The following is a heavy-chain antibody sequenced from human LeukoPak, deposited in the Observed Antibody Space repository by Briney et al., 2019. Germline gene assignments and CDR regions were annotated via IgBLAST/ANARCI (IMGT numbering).Heavy chain of an antibody. CDR2: ISAYNGNT. V-gene: IGHV1-18*01. Sequence: ASVKVSCKASGYTFTSYGISWVRQAPGQGLEWMGWISAYNGNTNYAQKPQGRVTMTTDTSTSTAYMELRSLRSDDTAVYYCASTSRATTVTPGTYWGQGALVTVSS. D-gene: IGHD4-17*01. J-gene: IGHJ4*02. CDR1: GYTFTSYG. CDR3: ASTSRATTVTPGTY.